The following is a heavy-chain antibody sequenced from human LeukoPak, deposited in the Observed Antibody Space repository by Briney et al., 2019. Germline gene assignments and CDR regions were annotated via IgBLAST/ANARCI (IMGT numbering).Heavy chain of an antibody. V-gene: IGHV3-11*05. J-gene: IGHJ6*02. CDR1: GFTFSDYY. CDR2: INPRSTYT. CDR3: AGDRYFYYYGMDV. Sequence: GGSLRLSCAASGFTFSDYYMSWIRQAPGKGLEWVSYINPRSTYTDYADSVKGRFTVTRDNAKNSLYLQMDGLRADDTAMYYCAGDRYFYYYGMDVWGQGTTVTVSS.